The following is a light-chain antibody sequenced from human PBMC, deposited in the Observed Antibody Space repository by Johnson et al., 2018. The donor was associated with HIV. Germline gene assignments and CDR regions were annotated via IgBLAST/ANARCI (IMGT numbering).Light chain of an antibody. Sequence: QPVLTQPPSVSAAPGQKVTISCSGSSSNIGNNYVSWYQQLPGTAPKLLIYENNKRPSGIPDRFSGSKSGTSATLGITGLQTGDEADYYCGAWDGSLSVYVFGTGTKVTVL. CDR3: GAWDGSLSVYV. V-gene: IGLV1-51*02. CDR2: ENN. J-gene: IGLJ1*01. CDR1: SSNIGNNY.